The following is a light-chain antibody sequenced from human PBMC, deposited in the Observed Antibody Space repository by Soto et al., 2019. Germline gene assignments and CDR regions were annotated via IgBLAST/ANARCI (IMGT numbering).Light chain of an antibody. Sequence: DIQMTQSPSTLSASVGDRVTITCRASQSISSWLAWYQQKPGKAPKHLIYKASSLESGVPSRFSGSGSGTEFTLTISSLQPDDFATYYCQQYYSYPLTFGGGTKVEIK. CDR2: KAS. CDR1: QSISSW. V-gene: IGKV1-5*03. CDR3: QQYYSYPLT. J-gene: IGKJ4*01.